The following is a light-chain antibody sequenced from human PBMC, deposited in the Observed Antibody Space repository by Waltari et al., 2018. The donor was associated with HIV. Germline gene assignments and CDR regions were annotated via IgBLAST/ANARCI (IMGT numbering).Light chain of an antibody. J-gene: IGLJ3*02. CDR3: ATWEDSLSGWV. CDR2: RNN. Sequence: QSVLPQPPSAPGAPGPRATNSCSGTYSNIGNNYLSWNQQLPGTAPKVLVYRNNYRPSGVPDRFSGSKSDTSASLAIGGLRSEDEADYYCATWEDSLSGWVFGGGTKLTVL. CDR1: YSNIGNNY. V-gene: IGLV1-47*01.